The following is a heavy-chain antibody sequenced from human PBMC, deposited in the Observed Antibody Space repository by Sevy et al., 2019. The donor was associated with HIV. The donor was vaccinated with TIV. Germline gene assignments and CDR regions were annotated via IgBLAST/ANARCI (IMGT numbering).Heavy chain of an antibody. Sequence: GGSLRLSCAASGFTFSSYAMHWVRQAPGKGLEWVAVISYDGSNKYYVDSVKGRFTISRDNSKNTLYLQMNSLRAEDTAVYYCARDQGVTMIVVVTYYFDYWGQGTLVTVSS. J-gene: IGHJ4*02. D-gene: IGHD3-22*01. CDR1: GFTFSSYA. V-gene: IGHV3-30-3*01. CDR3: ARDQGVTMIVVVTYYFDY. CDR2: ISYDGSNK.